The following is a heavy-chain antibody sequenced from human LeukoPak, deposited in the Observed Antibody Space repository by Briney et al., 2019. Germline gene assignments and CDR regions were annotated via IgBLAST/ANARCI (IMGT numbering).Heavy chain of an antibody. CDR3: AKHVWTSVWFFDY. D-gene: IGHD6-19*01. CDR1: GFTFSNYA. V-gene: IGHV3-23*01. CDR2: ISGSGGQK. J-gene: IGHJ4*02. Sequence: GGSLRLSCAASGFTFSNYALSWVREAPGKGLGWVSLISGSGGQKDYADSVKGRFAISRDNSRNTLNLQMNSLKAEDTAVYYCAKHVWTSVWFFDYWGQGTLVTVSS.